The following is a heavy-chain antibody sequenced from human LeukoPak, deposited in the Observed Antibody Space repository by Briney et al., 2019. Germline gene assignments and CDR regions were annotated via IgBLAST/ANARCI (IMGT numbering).Heavy chain of an antibody. CDR1: DGSISSYY. J-gene: IGHJ4*02. D-gene: IGHD3-10*01. V-gene: IGHV4-59*01. Sequence: SETLSLTCTVSDGSISSYYWSWIRQPPGKGLEWIGYIYYSGSTNYNPSLKSRVTISVDTSKNQFSLKLSSVTAADTAVYYCASHPLRATGRDYWGQGTLVTVSS. CDR3: ASHPLRATGRDY. CDR2: IYYSGST.